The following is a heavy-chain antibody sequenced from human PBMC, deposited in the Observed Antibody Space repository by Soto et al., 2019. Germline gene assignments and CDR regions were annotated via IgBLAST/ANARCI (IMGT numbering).Heavy chain of an antibody. V-gene: IGHV3-23*01. D-gene: IGHD2-21*02. Sequence: PGGSLRLSCAASGFTFSSYAMSWVRQAPGKGLEWVSAISGSGSSTFHADSVKGRFTISRDNSQNTLYLQMNSLRAEDTALYYCAKRLNTYYFDYWGQGTLVTSPQ. CDR2: ISGSGSST. CDR3: AKRLNTYYFDY. J-gene: IGHJ4*02. CDR1: GFTFSSYA.